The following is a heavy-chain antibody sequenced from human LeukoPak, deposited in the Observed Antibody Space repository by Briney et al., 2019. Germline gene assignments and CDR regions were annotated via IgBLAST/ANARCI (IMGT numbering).Heavy chain of an antibody. CDR1: GGSLSGYY. V-gene: IGHV4-4*09. J-gene: IGHJ4*02. Sequence: PSETLSLTCTVSGGSLSGYYWNWIRQPPGKGLEWLGYIYSSGRTNYNPSLKSRVTTSVDTPKNQFSLKLNSVTAADTAVYYCECAGYWGQGTLVTVSS. CDR3: ECAGY. CDR2: IYSSGRT.